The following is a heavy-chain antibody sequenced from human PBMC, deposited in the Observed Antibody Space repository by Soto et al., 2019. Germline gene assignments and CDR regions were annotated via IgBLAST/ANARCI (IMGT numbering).Heavy chain of an antibody. CDR2: VSPNSGNT. CDR3: ARGRFYSETSTWFAY. D-gene: IGHD2-2*01. J-gene: IGHJ5*01. V-gene: IGHV1-8*01. CDR1: GYTFIEYD. Sequence: ASVKVSCKASGYTFIEYDINRVRQAPGQRIEWMGWVSPNSGNTVYAQNFQDRVTMTRDTSINTAYIEMNNLRFEDTAMYYCARGRFYSETSTWFAYWGQGSSVTVSS.